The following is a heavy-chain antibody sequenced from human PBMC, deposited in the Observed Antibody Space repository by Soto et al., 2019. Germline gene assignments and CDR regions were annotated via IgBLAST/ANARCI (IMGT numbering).Heavy chain of an antibody. CDR2: IIPIFGTA. CDR1: GGTFSSYS. D-gene: IGHD5-12*01. CDR3: ARAEIRGYDLNYGMDV. Sequence: SVKVSCKASGGTFSSYSINWVRQAPGQGLEWMGEIIPIFGTANYAQKFQGRVTITADKSTSTAYMELSSLRSEDTAVYYCARAEIRGYDLNYGMDVWGQGTTVTVSS. J-gene: IGHJ6*02. V-gene: IGHV1-69*06.